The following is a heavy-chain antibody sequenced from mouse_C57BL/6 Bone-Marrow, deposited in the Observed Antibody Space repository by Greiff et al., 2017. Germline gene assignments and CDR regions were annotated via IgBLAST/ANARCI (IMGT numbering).Heavy chain of an antibody. J-gene: IGHJ3*01. CDR2: IDPSDSYT. CDR3: ARPSFEN. V-gene: IGHV1-59*01. CDR1: GYTFTSYW. Sequence: VQLQQPGAELVRPGTSVKLSCKASGYTFTSYWMHWVKQRPGQGLEWIGVIDPSDSYTNYNQKFKGKATLTVDTSSSTAYMQLSSLTAEDSAVYSCARPSFENWGQGTLVTVSA.